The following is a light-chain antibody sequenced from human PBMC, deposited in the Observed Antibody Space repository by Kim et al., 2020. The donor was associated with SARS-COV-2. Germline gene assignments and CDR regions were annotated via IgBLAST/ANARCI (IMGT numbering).Light chain of an antibody. Sequence: ASVKLTCTLSSGNSSYSIAWHQQQPEKGPRYLMNLNSDGSHSKGDAIPDRFSGSSSGAERHLTISSLQSDDEADYYCQTWGTGTVVFGGGTQLTVL. CDR1: SGNSSYS. CDR2: LNSDGSH. CDR3: QTWGTGTVV. J-gene: IGLJ2*01. V-gene: IGLV4-69*01.